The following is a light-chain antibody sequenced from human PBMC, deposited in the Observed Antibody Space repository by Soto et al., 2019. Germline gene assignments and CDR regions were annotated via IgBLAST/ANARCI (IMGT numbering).Light chain of an antibody. J-gene: IGKJ2*01. CDR3: QQYNSYPYT. Sequence: DIQMTQSPSTLSASVGDRVTITCRASQSITSWLAWYQQKTGKAPKLLIYDASSLESGVPSRFSGSGSGTEFTLTSSSLQPDDFATYYCQQYNSYPYTIGQGTKLEIK. CDR2: DAS. CDR1: QSITSW. V-gene: IGKV1-5*01.